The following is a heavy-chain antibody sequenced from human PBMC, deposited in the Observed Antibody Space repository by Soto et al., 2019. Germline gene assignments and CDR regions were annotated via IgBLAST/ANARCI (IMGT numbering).Heavy chain of an antibody. D-gene: IGHD4-4*01. CDR1: GGSISSYY. J-gene: IGHJ3*02. CDR2: IYYSGST. V-gene: IGHV4-59*12. Sequence: SETLSLTCTVSGGSISSYYWSWIRQPPGKGLEWIGYIYYSGSTNYNPSLKSRVTISVDTSKNQFSLKMSSVTAADTAVYYCARDGYSRYAFDIWGQGTMVTVSS. CDR3: ARDGYSRYAFDI.